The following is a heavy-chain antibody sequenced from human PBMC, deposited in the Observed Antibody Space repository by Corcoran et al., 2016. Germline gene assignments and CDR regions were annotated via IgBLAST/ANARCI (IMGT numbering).Heavy chain of an antibody. CDR3: VRRDYIDGTLDY. CDR1: GYFFSSYW. CDR2: IYPGDSDI. J-gene: IGHJ4*02. V-gene: IGHV5-51*01. D-gene: IGHD4-4*01. Sequence: EVQLVQSGAEVKKPGESLKISCKGSGYFFSSYWIGWVRQLPGKGLEWMGIIYPGDSDIRYSPSFQDLVTISADKSISTAYLQWSSLKAQDTAMYYCVRRDYIDGTLDYWGQGTLVTVSS.